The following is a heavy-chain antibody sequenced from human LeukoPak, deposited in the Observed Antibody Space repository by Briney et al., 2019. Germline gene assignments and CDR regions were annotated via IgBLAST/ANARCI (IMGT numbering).Heavy chain of an antibody. V-gene: IGHV5-51*01. D-gene: IGHD6-13*01. CDR1: GYSFTSYW. J-gene: IGHJ4*02. Sequence: GESLKISCKGSGYSFTSYWIGWVRPMPGKGLEWLGIIYPGDSDTRYSPSFQGQVTISADKSISTAYLQWSSLRASDTAMYYCARRNSSSWVFDYWGQGTLVTVSS. CDR2: IYPGDSDT. CDR3: ARRNSSSWVFDY.